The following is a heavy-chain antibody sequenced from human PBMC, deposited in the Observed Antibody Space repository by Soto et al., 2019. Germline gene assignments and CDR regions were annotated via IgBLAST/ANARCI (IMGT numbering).Heavy chain of an antibody. CDR1: GGSFSGYY. V-gene: IGHV4-34*01. CDR3: ARGNCSGGSCYPGAFDI. J-gene: IGHJ3*02. D-gene: IGHD2-15*01. CDR2: IYHSGST. Sequence: PSETLSLTCAVYGGSFSGYYWSWIRQPPGKGLEWIGYIYHSGSTNYNPSLKSRVTISVDTSKNQFSLKLSSVTAADTAVYYCARGNCSGGSCYPGAFDIWGQGTMVTVS.